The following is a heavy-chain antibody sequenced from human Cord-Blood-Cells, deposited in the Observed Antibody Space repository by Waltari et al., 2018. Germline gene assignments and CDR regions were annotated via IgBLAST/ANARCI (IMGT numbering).Heavy chain of an antibody. CDR3: VVGLKAAGKDY. CDR1: GFTFSSYA. CDR2: ISYDGINK. D-gene: IGHD6-13*01. J-gene: IGHJ4*02. Sequence: QVQLVESGGGVVQPGRSLRLSCAASGFTFSSYAMHWVRQAPGKGLGWVAVISYDGINKHCADSVKGRFTISRDNSKTTLYLQMTSLRAEDTAVYYCVVGLKAAGKDYWGQGPLVTVSS. V-gene: IGHV3-30*01.